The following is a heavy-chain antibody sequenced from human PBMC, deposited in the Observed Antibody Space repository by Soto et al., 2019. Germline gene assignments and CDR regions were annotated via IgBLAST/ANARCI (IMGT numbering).Heavy chain of an antibody. CDR3: ARVSWREKYGMDV. J-gene: IGHJ6*02. V-gene: IGHV3-11*01. CDR1: GFTFSDSY. CDR2: ITLSGNTV. Sequence: SGGSLRLSCAASGFTFSDSYMSWIRQAPGKGLEWISYITLSGNTVYYADSLKGRFTISRDNAKNSLYLQMNRLRAEDTAVYYCARVSWREKYGMDVWGQGTTVTVSS.